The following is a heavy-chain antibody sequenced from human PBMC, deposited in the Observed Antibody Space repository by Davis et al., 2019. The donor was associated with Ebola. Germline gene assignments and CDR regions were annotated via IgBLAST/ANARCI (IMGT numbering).Heavy chain of an antibody. J-gene: IGHJ6*02. CDR3: AALTTVTTSGATAYYYYGMDV. D-gene: IGHD4-17*01. CDR2: INPSGGST. Sequence: AASVKVSCKASGYTFTSYYMHWVRQAPGQGLEWMGIINPSGGSTSYAQKFQGRVTMTRDTSTSTVYMELSSLRSEDTAVYYCAALTTVTTSGATAYYYYGMDVWGQGTTVTVSS. CDR1: GYTFTSYY. V-gene: IGHV1-46*01.